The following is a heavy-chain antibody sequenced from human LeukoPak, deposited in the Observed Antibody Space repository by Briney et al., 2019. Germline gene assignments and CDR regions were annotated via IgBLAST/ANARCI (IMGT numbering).Heavy chain of an antibody. J-gene: IGHJ3*02. CDR2: ISTSNTYI. V-gene: IGHV3-21*01. D-gene: IGHD3-22*01. CDR3: ARDFHRRYYDSSGYNAFDI. Sequence: GGSLRLSCSASGFTFSSYPFNWVRQAPGKGLEWVSSISTSNTYIYYADSVKGRFTISRDNAQNSLYLQMNSLRAEDTAVYYCARDFHRRYYDSSGYNAFDIWGQGTMVTVSS. CDR1: GFTFSSYP.